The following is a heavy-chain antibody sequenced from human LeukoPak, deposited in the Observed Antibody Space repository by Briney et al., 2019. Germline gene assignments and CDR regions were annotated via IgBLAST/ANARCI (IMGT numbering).Heavy chain of an antibody. CDR3: ARLHRDAYNFL. CDR2: LWDDGSYK. D-gene: IGHD5-24*01. J-gene: IGHJ4*02. V-gene: IGHV3-33*01. CDR1: GFSVTKYA. Sequence: PGGSLRLSCAASGFSVTKYAMHWVRQAPGKGLEWVAVLWDDGSYKNYTDSVKGRFTISRDISKNTLHLQMNSLRAEDTGVYYCARLHRDAYNFLWGQGTLVTVSS.